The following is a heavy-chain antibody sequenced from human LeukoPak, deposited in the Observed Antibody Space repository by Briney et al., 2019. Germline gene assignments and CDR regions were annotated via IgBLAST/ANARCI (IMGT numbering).Heavy chain of an antibody. D-gene: IGHD3-10*01. CDR2: ISAYHGNT. CDR3: ARDYVLLWFGDFSGAFDI. Sequence: ASVKVSCKASGYTLTSYGISWVRQAPGQGLEWMGGISAYHGNTNYAQKLQGRVTMTTDTSTSTAYMELRSLRSDDTAVYYCARDYVLLWFGDFSGAFDIWGQGTMVTVSS. CDR1: GYTLTSYG. J-gene: IGHJ3*02. V-gene: IGHV1-18*01.